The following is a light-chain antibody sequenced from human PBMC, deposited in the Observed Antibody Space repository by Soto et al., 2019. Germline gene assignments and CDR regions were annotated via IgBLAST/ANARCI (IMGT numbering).Light chain of an antibody. V-gene: IGLV2-11*01. Sequence: QSALTQPRSVSGSPGQSVTISCTGTSSDVGAYNYVSWYQHHPGKAPKVMIYDVSERPSGVADRFSGSNSDNKASLTISGLQAEDEADYYCCSYAGSYSLVFGGGTKLTVL. CDR3: CSYAGSYSLV. J-gene: IGLJ3*02. CDR2: DVS. CDR1: SSDVGAYNY.